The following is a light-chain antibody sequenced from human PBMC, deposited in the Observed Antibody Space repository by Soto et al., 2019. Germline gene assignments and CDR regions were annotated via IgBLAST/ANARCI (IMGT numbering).Light chain of an antibody. J-gene: IGKJ1*01. CDR3: QQYNSYPWT. CDR2: KAS. CDR1: QSISSW. Sequence: DIQMTQSPCTLSASVGDRVTITCRARQSISSWLAWYQQKPGKAPKLLIYKASSLESGVPSRFSGSGSGTELTLTISSLQPDDFATYYCQQYNSYPWTFGQGTKVEIK. V-gene: IGKV1-5*03.